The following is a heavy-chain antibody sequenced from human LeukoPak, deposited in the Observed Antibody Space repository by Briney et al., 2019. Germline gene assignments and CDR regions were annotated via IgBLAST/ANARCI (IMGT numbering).Heavy chain of an antibody. J-gene: IGHJ6*03. CDR1: GGSISSSSYY. Sequence: SETLSLTCTVSGGSISSSSYYWGWIRQPPGKRLEWIGSIYYSGSTYYNPSLKSRVTTAVDTSKNQFSLKLSSVTAADTAVYYCARVNVPIQPYPYYYYMDVWGKGNTVTVSS. D-gene: IGHD5-18*01. V-gene: IGHV4-39*07. CDR3: ARVNVPIQPYPYYYYMDV. CDR2: IYYSGST.